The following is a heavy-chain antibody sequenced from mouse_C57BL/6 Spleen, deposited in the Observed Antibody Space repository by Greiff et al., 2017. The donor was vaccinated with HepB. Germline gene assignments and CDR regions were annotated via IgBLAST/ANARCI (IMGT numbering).Heavy chain of an antibody. CDR1: GYAFSSYW. Sequence: QVQLQQSGAELVKPGASVKISCKASGYAFSSYWMNWVKQRPGKGLEWIGQIYPGDGDTNYNGKFKGKATLTADKSSSTAYMQLSSLTSDDSAVYFCACSGILLRFDYWGQGTTLTVSS. CDR2: IYPGDGDT. J-gene: IGHJ2*01. D-gene: IGHD1-1*01. CDR3: ACSGILLRFDY. V-gene: IGHV1-80*01.